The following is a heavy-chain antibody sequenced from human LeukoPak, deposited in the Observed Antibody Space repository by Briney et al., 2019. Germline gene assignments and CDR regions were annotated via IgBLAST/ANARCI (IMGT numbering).Heavy chain of an antibody. J-gene: IGHJ4*02. CDR3: ARSAPKFCTNGVCSFDY. Sequence: ASVKVSCKASGGTFSSYAISWVRQAPGQGLEWMGGIIPIFGTANYAQKFQGRVTITTDESTSTAYMELSSLRSEDTAVYYCARSAPKFCTNGVCSFDYWGQGTLVTVSS. CDR2: IIPIFGTA. V-gene: IGHV1-69*05. D-gene: IGHD2-8*01. CDR1: GGTFSSYA.